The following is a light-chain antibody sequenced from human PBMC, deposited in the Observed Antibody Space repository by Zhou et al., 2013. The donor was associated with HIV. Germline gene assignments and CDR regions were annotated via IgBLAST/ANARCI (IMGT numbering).Light chain of an antibody. V-gene: IGKV1-39*01. Sequence: DIQMTQSPTSLSASVGDRVTITCRPSQTIDNYLNWYQRKPGKAPKLLIYGSSTLQSGVPSRFSGSGSGTEFTLSISNLQPEDSATYYCQQSYSSSPAFGQGTRLEI. CDR1: QTIDNY. CDR2: GSS. J-gene: IGKJ5*01. CDR3: QQSYSSSPA.